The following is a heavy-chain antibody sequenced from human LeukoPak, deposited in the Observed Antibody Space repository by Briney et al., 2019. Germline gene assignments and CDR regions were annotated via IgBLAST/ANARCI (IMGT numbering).Heavy chain of an antibody. J-gene: IGHJ4*02. V-gene: IGHV4-38-2*02. D-gene: IGHD4-17*01. CDR2: IYHSGST. CDR1: GYSISSGYY. CDR3: ARSSGGDTTFDY. Sequence: PSETLSLTCTVSGYSISSGYYWSWIRQPPGKGLEWIGSIYHSGSTYYNPSLKSRVTISVDTSKNQFSLKLSSVTAADTAVYYCARSSGGDTTFDYWGQGTLVTVSS.